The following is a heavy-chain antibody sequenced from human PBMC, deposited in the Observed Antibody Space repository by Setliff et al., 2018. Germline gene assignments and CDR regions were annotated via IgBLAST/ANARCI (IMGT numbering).Heavy chain of an antibody. CDR2: IYHSGST. D-gene: IGHD1-26*01. CDR1: GYSISSGYY. J-gene: IGHJ5*02. V-gene: IGHV4-38-2*02. CDR3: ARDTYSGSYWINWFDP. Sequence: SETLSLTCAVSGYSISSGYYWGWIRQPPGKGLEWIGSIYHSGSTYYNPSLKSRVTISVDTSKNQFSLKLSSVTAADTAVYYCARDTYSGSYWINWFDPWGQGTLVTVSS.